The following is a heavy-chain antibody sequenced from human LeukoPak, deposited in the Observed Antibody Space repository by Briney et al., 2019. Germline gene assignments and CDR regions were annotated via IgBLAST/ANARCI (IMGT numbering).Heavy chain of an antibody. J-gene: IGHJ6*03. CDR2: IYYSGST. D-gene: IGHD6-6*01. Sequence: PSETLSLTCTVSDGSISSSSFYWGWIRQPPGKGLEWIGSIYYSGSTYYNPSLKSRVTISVDTSKNQFSLKLSSVTAADTAVYYCARRGYSSSSQRLGRYYYYMDVWGKGTTVTVSS. CDR3: ARRGYSSSSQRLGRYYYYMDV. V-gene: IGHV4-39*07. CDR1: DGSISSSSFY.